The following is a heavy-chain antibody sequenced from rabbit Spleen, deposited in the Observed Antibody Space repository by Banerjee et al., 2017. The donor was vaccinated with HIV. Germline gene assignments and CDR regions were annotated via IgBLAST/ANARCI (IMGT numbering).Heavy chain of an antibody. Sequence: QEQLVESGGGLVKPEGSLTLTCKASGFSFSDRDVMCWVRQAPGKGLEWITCINMVTGKSGLRSLAEGPFIMSRTPSAKVALQKTRLAAADTATLFWAGELVAVIGWNFCLGGPGTLVTVS. CDR3: AGELVAVIGWNFCL. D-gene: IGHD1-1*01. CDR1: GFSFSDRDV. V-gene: IGHV1S45*01. CDR2: INMVTGKSG. J-gene: IGHJ4*01.